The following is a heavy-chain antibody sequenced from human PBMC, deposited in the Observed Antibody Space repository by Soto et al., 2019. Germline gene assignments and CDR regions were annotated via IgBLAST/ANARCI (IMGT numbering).Heavy chain of an antibody. CDR2: ISAYNGNT. CDR1: GYTFTSYG. CDR3: ARDIWVYYGSGTFDH. D-gene: IGHD3-10*01. V-gene: IGHV1-18*01. Sequence: QVQLVQSGAEVKKPGASVKVSCKASGYTFTSYGISWVRQAPGQGLEWMGWISAYNGNTNYAQKLQGRVTMTTDTSPSTAYMELRSLSSDDTAVYYCARDIWVYYGSGTFDHWGQGTLVTVSS. J-gene: IGHJ4*02.